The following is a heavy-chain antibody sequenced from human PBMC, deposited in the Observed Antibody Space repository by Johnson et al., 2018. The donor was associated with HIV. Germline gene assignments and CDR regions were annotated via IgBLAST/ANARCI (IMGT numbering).Heavy chain of an antibody. J-gene: IGHJ3*02. V-gene: IGHV3-23*04. CDR1: GFTFSNAW. CDR2: ISGSGGST. CDR3: VRGREGSTLIMGGAFDI. Sequence: VQLVESGGGLVKPGGSLRLSCAVSGFTFSNAWMRWVRQAPGKGLEWVSAISGSGGSTYYADSVKGRFTISRDNSKNTLYLQMNSLTTEDTAIYYCVRGREGSTLIMGGAFDIWGHGTTVTVSS. D-gene: IGHD3-22*01.